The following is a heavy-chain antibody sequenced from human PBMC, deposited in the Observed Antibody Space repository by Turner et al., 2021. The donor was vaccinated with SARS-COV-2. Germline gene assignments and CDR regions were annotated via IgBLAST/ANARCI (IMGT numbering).Heavy chain of an antibody. CDR2: IVKSGST. V-gene: IGHV4-39*01. Sequence: QLQLQESGPGLVKPSETLSLTCTVAGGSIISSSYYWGRSRQPPGKGLEGIGSIVKSGSTYYNPSLKRRVTISVDTSKNQFSLKLSSVTAADTAVYYCARHGNPDYTTRIDYWGQGTLVTVSS. J-gene: IGHJ4*02. CDR3: ARHGNPDYTTRIDY. D-gene: IGHD4-4*01. CDR1: GGSIISSSYY.